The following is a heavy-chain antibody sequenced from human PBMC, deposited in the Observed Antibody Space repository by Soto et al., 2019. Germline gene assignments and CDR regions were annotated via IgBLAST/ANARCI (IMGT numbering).Heavy chain of an antibody. CDR2: IYHVGIT. D-gene: IGHD6-13*01. J-gene: IGHJ5*02. Sequence: SETLSLTYAVSDGSVSSSQWWTWVRQAPGKGLEWLGDIYHVGITKYNPALKSRVTMSVDKSNNHFSLSLRSVTAADTAVYYCASLTVRYSSSWSRMYNWFDPWGQGTLVT. CDR3: ASLTVRYSSSWSRMYNWFDP. CDR1: DGSVSSSQW. V-gene: IGHV4-4*02.